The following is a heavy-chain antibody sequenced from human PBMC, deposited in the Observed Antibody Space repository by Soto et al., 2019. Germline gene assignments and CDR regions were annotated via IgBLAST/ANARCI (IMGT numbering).Heavy chain of an antibody. CDR3: ARYCSSTSCDHYFDY. Sequence: SVKVSCRASGYSFTNYDISWVRQAPGQGLEWMGWISPYNGDTNYAQKLQGRVTMTTDTSTSTAYMELRSLRSDDTAVYYCARYCSSTSCDHYFDYWGQGTLVT. D-gene: IGHD2-2*01. CDR2: ISPYNGDT. J-gene: IGHJ4*02. V-gene: IGHV1-18*01. CDR1: GYSFTNYD.